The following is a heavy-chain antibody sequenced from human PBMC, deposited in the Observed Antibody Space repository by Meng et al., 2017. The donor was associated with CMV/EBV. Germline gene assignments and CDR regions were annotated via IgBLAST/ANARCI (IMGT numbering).Heavy chain of an antibody. J-gene: IGHJ6*02. CDR1: GFTFSSYE. CDR2: ISSSSSYI. V-gene: IGHV3-21*05. Sequence: GESLKISCAASGFTFSSYEMNWVRQAPGKGLEWVSYISSSSSYIYYADSVKGRFTISRDNAKNSLYLQMNSLRAEDTAVYYCARDLKCSSTSCYYGMDVWGQGTTVTVSS. CDR3: ARDLKCSSTSCYYGMDV. D-gene: IGHD2-2*01.